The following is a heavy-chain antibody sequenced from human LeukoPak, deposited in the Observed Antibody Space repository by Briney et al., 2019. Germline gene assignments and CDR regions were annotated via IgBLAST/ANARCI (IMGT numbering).Heavy chain of an antibody. CDR2: IWFDGSNK. CDR1: GFTFSSYA. Sequence: PGGSLRLSCAASGFTFSSYAMHWVRQAPGKGLEWVAVIWFDGSNKYYADSVKGRFIISRDNSKNTLYLQMNSLRADDTAVYYCARDYPPDSGSYPPAFEYWGQGTLVTVSS. D-gene: IGHD1-26*01. CDR3: ARDYPPDSGSYPPAFEY. V-gene: IGHV3-33*01. J-gene: IGHJ4*02.